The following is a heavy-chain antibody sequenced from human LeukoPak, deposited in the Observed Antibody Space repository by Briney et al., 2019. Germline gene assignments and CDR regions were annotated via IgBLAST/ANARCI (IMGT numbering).Heavy chain of an antibody. CDR3: AAGGVIIGDAFDI. CDR2: ISYDGSNK. D-gene: IGHD3-10*01. Sequence: GRSLRLSFAASGFTFSSYAMHWVRQAPGKGLEWVAVISYDGSNKYYADSVKGRFTISRDNSKNTLYLQMNSLRAEDTAVYYCAAGGVIIGDAFDIWGQGTMVTVSS. CDR1: GFTFSSYA. V-gene: IGHV3-30*01. J-gene: IGHJ3*02.